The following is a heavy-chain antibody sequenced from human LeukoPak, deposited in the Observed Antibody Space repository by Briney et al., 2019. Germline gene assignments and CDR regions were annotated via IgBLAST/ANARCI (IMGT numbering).Heavy chain of an antibody. V-gene: IGHV4-38-2*01. D-gene: IGHD3-3*01. CDR3: ARTYDFWSGYLPYYFDY. J-gene: IGHJ4*02. CDR1: SYSISSGYY. CDR2: IYHSGST. Sequence: SETLSLTCAVSSYSISSGYYWGWIRQPPGKGLEWIGSIYHSGSTYYNPSLKSRVTISVDTSKNQFSLKLSSVTAADTAVYYCARTYDFWSGYLPYYFDYWGQGTLVTVSS.